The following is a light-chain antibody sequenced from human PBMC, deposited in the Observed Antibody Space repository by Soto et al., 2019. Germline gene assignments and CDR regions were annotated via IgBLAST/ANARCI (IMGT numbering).Light chain of an antibody. V-gene: IGKV1-5*01. Sequence: DIEMTQSPSTLSATIGDGVTITCRASQSISIYLNWYQHKPGIAPKLLIYGASSLESGVPSRFSGSGSGTEFTLTISSLRPDDSATYYCQQYDSYSQTFGQGTKV. CDR1: QSISIY. CDR3: QQYDSYSQT. J-gene: IGKJ1*01. CDR2: GAS.